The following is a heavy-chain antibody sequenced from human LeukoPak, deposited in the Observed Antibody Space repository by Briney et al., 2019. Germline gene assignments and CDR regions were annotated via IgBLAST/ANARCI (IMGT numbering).Heavy chain of an antibody. CDR1: GYTFTSYG. V-gene: IGHV1-18*04. D-gene: IGHD4-23*01. CDR2: ISAYNGNT. Sequence: ASVKVSCKASGYTFTSYGISWVRQAPGQGLEWMGWISAYNGNTNYAQKFQGRVTFIRDTSISTAYMELRSLTSEDTAVYYCARDYGGSSGWFDPWGQGTLVTVSS. CDR3: ARDYGGSSGWFDP. J-gene: IGHJ5*02.